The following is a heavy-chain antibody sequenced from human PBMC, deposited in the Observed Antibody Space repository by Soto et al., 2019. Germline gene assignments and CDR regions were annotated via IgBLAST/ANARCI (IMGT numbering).Heavy chain of an antibody. D-gene: IGHD3-10*01. CDR1: GYSFTSYW. V-gene: IGHV5-51*01. Sequence: PGESLKISCKGSGYSFTSYWIGWVRQMPGKGLEWMGIIYPGDSDTRYSPSFQGQVTISADKSISTAYRQWSSLKASDTAMYYCAGGGVRGVITRTRDYYGMDVWGQGTTVTVSS. J-gene: IGHJ6*02. CDR2: IYPGDSDT. CDR3: AGGGVRGVITRTRDYYGMDV.